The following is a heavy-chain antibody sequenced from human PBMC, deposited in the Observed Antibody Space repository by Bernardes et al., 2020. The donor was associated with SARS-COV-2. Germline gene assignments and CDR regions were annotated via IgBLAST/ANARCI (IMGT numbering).Heavy chain of an antibody. CDR3: ARGASTGYSGYDTGPDY. CDR1: GFTFSSYW. CDR2: INRDGSST. Sequence: GGSLRLSRAASGFTFSSYWMHWVRQAPGKGLVWVSRINRDGSSTSYADSVKGRFTIFRDNAKNTLYLQMNSLRAEDTAVYYCARGASTGYSGYDTGPDYWGQGTLVTVSS. J-gene: IGHJ4*02. D-gene: IGHD5-12*01. V-gene: IGHV3-74*01.